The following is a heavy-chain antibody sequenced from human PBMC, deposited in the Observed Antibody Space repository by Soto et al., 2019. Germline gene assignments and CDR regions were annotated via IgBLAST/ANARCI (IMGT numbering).Heavy chain of an antibody. CDR1: GGSVSSGAYY. Sequence: TLSLTCTVSGGSVSSGAYYWTWIRQRPGKGLEWIGYIYYSGSTYYSPSLKSRLSISLDTSKNQFSLRLSSVTAADTAMYYCARARLRAVYAFDIWGQGTMVTVSS. CDR2: IYYSGST. J-gene: IGHJ3*02. D-gene: IGHD5-12*01. CDR3: ARARLRAVYAFDI. V-gene: IGHV4-31*03.